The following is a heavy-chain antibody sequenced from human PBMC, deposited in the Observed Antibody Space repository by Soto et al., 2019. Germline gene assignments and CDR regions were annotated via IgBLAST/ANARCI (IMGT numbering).Heavy chain of an antibody. CDR2: ITSDGSNK. J-gene: IGHJ4*02. CDR3: AKRGFCSGGRCYSFHFDY. CDR1: GFTFSGHG. Sequence: GGSLRLSCAASGFTFSGHGMHWVRQTPGKGLEWVALITSDGSNKFYADSVKGRFTISRDNSKNTLYLQMNSLRAEDTAVYYCAKRGFCSGGRCYSFHFDYWGQGALVTVSS. D-gene: IGHD2-15*01. V-gene: IGHV3-30*18.